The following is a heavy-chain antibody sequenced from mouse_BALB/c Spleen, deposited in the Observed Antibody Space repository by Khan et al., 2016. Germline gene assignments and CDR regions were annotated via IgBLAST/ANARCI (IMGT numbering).Heavy chain of an antibody. CDR1: GFTFSSYG. D-gene: IGHD2-3*01. J-gene: IGHJ2*01. Sequence: EVELVESGGGLVQPGGSLKLSCAASGFTFSSYGMSWVRQTPDKRLELVATINSNGGSTYYPDSVKGRFTISRDNAKNTLYLQMSSLNAEDTAMYYCARGGYYEAYWGQGTTLTVSS. CDR2: INSNGGST. CDR3: ARGGYYEAY. V-gene: IGHV5-6-3*01.